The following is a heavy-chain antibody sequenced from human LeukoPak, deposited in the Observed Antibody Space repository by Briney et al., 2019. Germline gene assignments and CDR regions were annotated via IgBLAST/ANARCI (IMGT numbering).Heavy chain of an antibody. CDR2: ISYAGSNK. V-gene: IGHV3-30-3*01. CDR3: ARGQHRVTYSDDAFDI. Sequence: PGGSLRLSCAASGFTSSSYAMHWVRQAPGKGLEWVTVISYAGSNKFYADSVRGRVTISRDSSKNTLYLQMTNLKTEDTAVYYCARGQHRVTYSDDAFDIWGQGTMVTVSS. CDR1: GFTSSSYA. J-gene: IGHJ3*02. D-gene: IGHD4-11*01.